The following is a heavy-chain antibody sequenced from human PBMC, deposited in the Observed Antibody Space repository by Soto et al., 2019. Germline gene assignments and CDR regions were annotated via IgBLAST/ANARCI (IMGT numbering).Heavy chain of an antibody. CDR2: IWYDGSNK. V-gene: IGHV3-33*01. CDR3: ARDPCSGGSCYSGAFDI. CDR1: GFTFSSYG. Sequence: QVQLVESGGGVVQPGRSLRLSCAASGFTFSSYGMHWVRQAPGKGLEWVAVIWYDGSNKYYADSVKCRFTISRENSKNTLYLQMNSLRAEDTAVYYCARDPCSGGSCYSGAFDIWGQGTMVTVSS. D-gene: IGHD2-15*01. J-gene: IGHJ3*02.